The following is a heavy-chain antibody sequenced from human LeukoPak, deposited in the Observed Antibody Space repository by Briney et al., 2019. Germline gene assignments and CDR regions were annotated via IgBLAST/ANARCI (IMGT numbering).Heavy chain of an antibody. CDR2: ISAYNGNT. CDR1: GYTFTSYG. V-gene: IGHV1-18*01. J-gene: IGHJ4*02. D-gene: IGHD1-26*01. CDR3: ARDPTGPTSRWELLNRYFDY. Sequence: ASVKVSCKASGYTFTSYGISRVRQAPGQGLEWMGWISAYNGNTNYAQKLQGRVTMTTDTSTSTAYMELRSLRSDDTAVYYCARDPTGPTSRWELLNRYFDYWGQGTLVTVSS.